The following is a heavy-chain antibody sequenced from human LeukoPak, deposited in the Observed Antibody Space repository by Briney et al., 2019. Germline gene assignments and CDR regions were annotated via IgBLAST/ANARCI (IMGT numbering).Heavy chain of an antibody. CDR1: RFTFSTYT. J-gene: IGHJ4*01. Sequence: GGSLRLSCAASRFTFSTYTMNWVRQAPGKGLEWVSSISSSSSYIYYADSVKGRFTISRDNAKNSLYLQMNTLRAEDTAVYYCARDRTTVTTFDYWGHGTLVTVSS. CDR2: ISSSSSYI. V-gene: IGHV3-21*01. CDR3: ARDRTTVTTFDY. D-gene: IGHD4-17*01.